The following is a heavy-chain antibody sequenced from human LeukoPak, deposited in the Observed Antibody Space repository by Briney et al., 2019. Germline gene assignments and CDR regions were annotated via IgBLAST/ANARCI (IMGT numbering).Heavy chain of an antibody. J-gene: IGHJ5*02. V-gene: IGHV1-2*02. CDR2: INPNSGGT. CDR1: RYTFTGYY. Sequence: ASVKVSCKASRYTFTGYYMHWVRQAPGQGLEWMGWINPNSGGTNYAQKFQGRVTMTRDTSISTAYMELSRLRSDDTAVYYCARCLRSSTSYFWFDPWGQGTLVTVSS. CDR3: ARCLRSSTSYFWFDP. D-gene: IGHD2-2*01.